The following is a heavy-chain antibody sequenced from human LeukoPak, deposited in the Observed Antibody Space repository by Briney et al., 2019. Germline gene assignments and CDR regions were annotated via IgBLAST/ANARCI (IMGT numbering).Heavy chain of an antibody. CDR1: GYTITGYY. CDR3: ARGYGSGPNYYYVMDV. J-gene: IGHJ6*02. CDR2: INPSSGGS. V-gene: IGHV1-2*02. D-gene: IGHD3-10*01. Sequence: ASVKVSCKSSGYTITGYYIHWVRQAPGQGLEWMGWINPSSGGSIYAQKFQGRVSMTRDTSISTAYMDLSRLRSDDTAVYYCARGYGSGPNYYYVMDVWGQGTTVTVSS.